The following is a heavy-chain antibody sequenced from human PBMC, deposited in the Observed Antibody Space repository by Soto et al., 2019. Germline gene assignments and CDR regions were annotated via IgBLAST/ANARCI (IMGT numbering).Heavy chain of an antibody. CDR1: GDTFTSYA. V-gene: IGHV1-3*01. CDR2: INAGNGNT. CDR3: ARADSASPDYYYYGMDV. Sequence: ASVKVSCKACGDTFTSYAMHWVRQAPGQRFEWMGWINAGNGNTKYSQKFQGRVTITRDTSASTAYMELSSLRSEDTAVYYCARADSASPDYYYYGMDVWGQGTTVTVSS. J-gene: IGHJ6*02. D-gene: IGHD3-3*01.